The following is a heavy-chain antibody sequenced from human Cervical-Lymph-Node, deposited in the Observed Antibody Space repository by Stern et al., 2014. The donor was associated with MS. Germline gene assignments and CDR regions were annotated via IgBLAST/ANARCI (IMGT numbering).Heavy chain of an antibody. V-gene: IGHV3-33*01. CDR3: AILEGGIRNALDI. J-gene: IGHJ3*02. CDR1: GLNFNSYG. CDR2: IWHDGSKK. Sequence: VQLVESGGGVVQPGRSLTLSCAVSGLNFNSYGMHWVRQAPGKGLEWVAVIWHDGSKKYYGDYVKGRFTISRDNSKNTVNLEMNSLRSEDTALYYCAILEGGIRNALDIWGQGTMVIVSS. D-gene: IGHD1-1*01.